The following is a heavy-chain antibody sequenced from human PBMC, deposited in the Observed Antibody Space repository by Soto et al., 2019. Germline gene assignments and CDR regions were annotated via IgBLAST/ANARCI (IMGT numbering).Heavy chain of an antibody. CDR1: GGSISSTHW. V-gene: IGHV4-4*02. CDR3: ARVTGYTGYGGDVFEM. J-gene: IGHJ3*02. Sequence: QVQLQESGPGLVKPSGTLSLNCAVSGGSISSTHWWSWVRQPPGKGLEWIGERFHSGSSNYNPSLRSRVTISIDKSRNQFSLKLTSVTAADTAMYYCARVTGYTGYGGDVFEMWGQGTMVIVSS. CDR2: RFHSGSS. D-gene: IGHD5-12*01.